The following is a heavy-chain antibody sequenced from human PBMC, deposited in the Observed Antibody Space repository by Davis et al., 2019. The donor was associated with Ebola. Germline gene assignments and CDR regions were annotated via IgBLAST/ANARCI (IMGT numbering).Heavy chain of an antibody. V-gene: IGHV3-74*01. CDR2: INSDGSST. J-gene: IGHJ4*02. D-gene: IGHD3-9*01. CDR3: VRDLDWAFDY. Sequence: GESLKISCAASGFSISNYWMHWVRQAPGKGLVWVSRINSDGSSTNYADSVKGRFTISRDNAKDSLYLQLNSLRDDDTAMYYCVRDLDWAFDYWGQGTLITVSS. CDR1: GFSISNYW.